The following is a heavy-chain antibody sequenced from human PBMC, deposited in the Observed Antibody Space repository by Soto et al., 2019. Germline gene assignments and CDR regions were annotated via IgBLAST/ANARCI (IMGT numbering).Heavy chain of an antibody. CDR2: ISYDGSNK. V-gene: IGHV3-30-3*01. CDR3: ARDSLRYCSSTSCGRGMDV. CDR1: GFTFSSYA. J-gene: IGHJ6*02. D-gene: IGHD2-2*01. Sequence: PGGSLRLSCAASGFTFSSYAMHWVRQAPGKGLEWVAVISYDGSNKYYADSVKGRFTISRDNSKNTLYLQMNSLRAEDTAVYYCARDSLRYCSSTSCGRGMDVWGQGTTVTVSS.